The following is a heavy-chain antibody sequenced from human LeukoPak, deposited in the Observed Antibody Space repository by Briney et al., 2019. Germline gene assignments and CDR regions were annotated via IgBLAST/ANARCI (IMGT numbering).Heavy chain of an antibody. D-gene: IGHD6-19*01. CDR2: IKQDGSEK. CDR3: ARDEHQYFHASSGRFDY. J-gene: IGHJ4*02. V-gene: IGHV3-7*04. CDR1: GFTFSSYW. Sequence: PGGSLILSCAASGFTFSSYWMGWVRQAPGKGLEWVANIKQDGSEKYYVGSVRGRFTISRDNAKNSLYLQMNSLRAEDTAVYYCARDEHQYFHASSGRFDYWGQGILVTVSS.